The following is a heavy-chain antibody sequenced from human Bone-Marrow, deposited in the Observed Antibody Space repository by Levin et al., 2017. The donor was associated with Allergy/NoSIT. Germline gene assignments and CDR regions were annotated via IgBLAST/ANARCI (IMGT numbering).Heavy chain of an antibody. V-gene: IGHV4-38-2*02. Sequence: SETLSLTCTVSGSSISSGYYWGWIRQPPGKGLEWIGSIYHSGSTYYNPSLKSRVTISVDTSKNQFSLKLSSVTAADTAVYYCAASGYDYFDYWGQGTLVTVSS. J-gene: IGHJ4*02. CDR2: IYHSGST. CDR1: GSSISSGYY. CDR3: AASGYDYFDY. D-gene: IGHD5-12*01.